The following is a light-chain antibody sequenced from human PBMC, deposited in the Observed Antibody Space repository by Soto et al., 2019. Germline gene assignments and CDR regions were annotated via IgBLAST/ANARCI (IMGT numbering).Light chain of an antibody. J-gene: IGLJ1*01. V-gene: IGLV2-8*01. CDR2: EVS. CDR1: SSDVGGYNY. Sequence: QSALAQPASVSGSPAQSITISCTGTSSDVGGYNYVSWYQQHTGKAPKLMIYEVSTRPSGVPDRCSGSKSGNTASLTVSGLQAEDEADYNCSSDAGSNNYVFATGTKVTV. CDR3: SSDAGSNNYV.